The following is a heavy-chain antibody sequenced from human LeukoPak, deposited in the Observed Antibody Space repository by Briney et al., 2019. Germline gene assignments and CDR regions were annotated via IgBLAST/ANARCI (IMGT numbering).Heavy chain of an antibody. J-gene: IGHJ5*02. D-gene: IGHD3-3*01. CDR1: GGSISSSSYY. CDR3: ARGDFSRGYYGGWWFDP. CDR2: IYYSGST. V-gene: IGHV4-39*07. Sequence: SSETLSLTCTVSGGSISSSSYYWGWIRQPPGKGLEWIGSIYYSGSTYYNPSLKSRVTISVDTSKNQFSLKLSSVTAADAAVYYCARGDFSRGYYGGWWFDPWGQGTLVAVSS.